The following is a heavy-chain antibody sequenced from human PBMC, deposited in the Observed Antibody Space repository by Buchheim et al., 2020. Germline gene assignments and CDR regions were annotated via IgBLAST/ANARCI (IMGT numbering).Heavy chain of an antibody. Sequence: EVQLVESGGGLVKPGGSLRLSCAASGFTFSNAWMSWVRQAPGKGLEWVGRIESETYGATTDYAAPGKGRFTISRDDSQNTVYLQMNSLRNEDTAVYYCTAKDTAFAHWGQGT. CDR1: GFTFSNAW. CDR2: IESETYGATT. J-gene: IGHJ4*02. V-gene: IGHV3-15*04. D-gene: IGHD5-18*01. CDR3: TAKDTAFAH.